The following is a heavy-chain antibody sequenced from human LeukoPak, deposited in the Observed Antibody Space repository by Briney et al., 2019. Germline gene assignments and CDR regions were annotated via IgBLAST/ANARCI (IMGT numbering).Heavy chain of an antibody. D-gene: IGHD3-22*01. V-gene: IGHV3-74*01. CDR2: INSDGTGA. J-gene: IGHJ4*02. CDR1: GFTLSNYW. CDR3: VRDSSASY. Sequence: PGGYLRLSCAASGFTLSNYWMQWVRQAPGKGLVWVSRINSDGTGADYADSVKGRFTISRDNAKNILYLQMNSLRAEDTAVYYCVRDSSASYWGQGTLLTVSS.